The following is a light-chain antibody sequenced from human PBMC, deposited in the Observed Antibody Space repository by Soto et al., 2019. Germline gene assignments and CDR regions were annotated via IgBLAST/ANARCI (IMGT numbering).Light chain of an antibody. CDR3: QQYIASPRT. Sequence: EIVLTQSPGTLALSLGDEATLSCTASQTVNRNYLAWYLQKPAQPPRLLIYGVSNRAPGVPDRFSGGGSGTGFAPPSARLEPEGFGTYYGQQYIASPRTFGQGTRLEVK. CDR2: GVS. V-gene: IGKV3-20*01. CDR1: QTVNRNY. J-gene: IGKJ1*01.